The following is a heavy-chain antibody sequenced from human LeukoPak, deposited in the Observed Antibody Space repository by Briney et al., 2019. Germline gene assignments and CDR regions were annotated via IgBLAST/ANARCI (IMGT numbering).Heavy chain of an antibody. CDR3: ARTYTVSSDIDY. V-gene: IGHV1-2*02. CDR1: GYTFTGYY. D-gene: IGHD6-6*01. CDR2: INPNSGGT. J-gene: IGHJ4*02. Sequence: ASVKVSCKASGYTFTGYYVHWVRQAPGQGLEWMGWINPNSGGTNYAQRFQDRVSMTRDTYISTAYMELSRLRSDDTAVYYCARTYTVSSDIDYWGLGTLVTVSS.